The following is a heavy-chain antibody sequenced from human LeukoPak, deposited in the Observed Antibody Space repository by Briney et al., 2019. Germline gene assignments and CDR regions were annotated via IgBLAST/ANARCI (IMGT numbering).Heavy chain of an antibody. CDR2: INPNSGGT. V-gene: IGHV1-2*02. D-gene: IGHD2-2*01. J-gene: IGHJ4*02. CDR3: ARSQYQLQIIDY. Sequence: ASVKVSCKASGYTFTGYCMHWVRQAPGQGLEWMGWINPNSGGTNYAQKFQGRVTMTRDTSISTAYMELSRLRSDDTAVYYCARSQYQLQIIDYWGQGTLVTVSS. CDR1: GYTFTGYC.